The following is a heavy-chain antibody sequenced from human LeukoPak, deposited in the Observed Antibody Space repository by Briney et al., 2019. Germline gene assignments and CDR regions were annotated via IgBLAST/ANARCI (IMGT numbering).Heavy chain of an antibody. CDR2: IPYDGSNK. Sequence: GRSLRLSCAASGFTFSSFAMHWVRQAPGKGRNWWAVIPYDGSNKFYADSVKGRFTISRDNSKSTLYLQMNSLRPEDTAVYYCARDRVSSGWSTFDYWGQGTLVAVSS. V-gene: IGHV3-30-3*01. D-gene: IGHD6-19*01. CDR1: GFTFSSFA. CDR3: ARDRVSSGWSTFDY. J-gene: IGHJ4*02.